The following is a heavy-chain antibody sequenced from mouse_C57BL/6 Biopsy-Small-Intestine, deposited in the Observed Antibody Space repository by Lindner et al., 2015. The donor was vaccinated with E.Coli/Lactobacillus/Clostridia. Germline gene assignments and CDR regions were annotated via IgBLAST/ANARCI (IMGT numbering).Heavy chain of an antibody. Sequence: VQLQESGAELVKPGASVKISCKVSGYAFSRYWMNWVKQRPGKGLEWIGQIYPGDGDTNYNGKFKDKATLTADNSPSTAYMQLSSLTSEDSAVYFCASLTGTKGYFDYWGQGTTLTVSS. D-gene: IGHD4-1*01. V-gene: IGHV1-80*01. CDR3: ASLTGTKGYFDY. CDR2: IYPGDGDT. J-gene: IGHJ2*01. CDR1: GYAFSRYW.